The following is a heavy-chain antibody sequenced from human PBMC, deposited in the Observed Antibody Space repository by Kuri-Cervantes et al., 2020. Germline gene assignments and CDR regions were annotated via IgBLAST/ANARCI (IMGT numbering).Heavy chain of an antibody. J-gene: IGHJ6*03. D-gene: IGHD2-2*02. Sequence: GESLKIPCAASGFTFSGSAMHWVRQASGKGLEWVGRIRSKANSYATAYAASVKGRFTISRDDSKNTAYLQMNSLKTEDTAVYYCTYTYMDVWGKGTTVTVSS. V-gene: IGHV3-73*01. CDR3: TYTYMDV. CDR2: IRSKANSYAT. CDR1: GFTFSGSA.